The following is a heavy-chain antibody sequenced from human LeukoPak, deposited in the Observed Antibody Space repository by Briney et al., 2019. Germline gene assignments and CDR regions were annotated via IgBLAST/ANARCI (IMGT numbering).Heavy chain of an antibody. V-gene: IGHV4-61*02. CDR3: ARTTEGGYTYGYFYYYMDV. Sequence: SETLSLTCTVSSNSISSGDYYWSWIRQPAGKGLEWIGRIYTSGSTNYNPSLKSRVTIPVDTSKNQFSLKLTSVTAADTAVYYCARTTEGGYTYGYFYYYMDVWGKGTTVTISS. CDR1: SNSISSGDYY. CDR2: IYTSGST. D-gene: IGHD5-18*01. J-gene: IGHJ6*03.